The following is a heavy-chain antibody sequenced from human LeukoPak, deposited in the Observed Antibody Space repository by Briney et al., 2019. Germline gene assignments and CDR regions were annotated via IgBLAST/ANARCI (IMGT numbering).Heavy chain of an antibody. CDR3: AKGPLLWN. V-gene: IGHV3-23*01. D-gene: IGHD2/OR15-2a*01. J-gene: IGHJ4*02. Sequence: GGSLRLSCTVSGFTLSSSAMSWVRQAPGKGLEWVSSISGSGGSTYYADSVKGRFTISRDNSKNTLYLQMNSLRAEDTAVYYCAKGPLLWNWGQGTLVTVSS. CDR2: ISGSGGST. CDR1: GFTLSSSA.